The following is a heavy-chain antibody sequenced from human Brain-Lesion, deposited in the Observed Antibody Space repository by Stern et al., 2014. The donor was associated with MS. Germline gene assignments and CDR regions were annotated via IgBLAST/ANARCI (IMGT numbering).Heavy chain of an antibody. J-gene: IGHJ4*02. CDR3: ARHDSVPRPSQLYSARDRGPGYFDY. Sequence: QLVESGPGLVKPSETLSLTCTVSGGSISSSTYYRAWIRQPPGKGLEWIGNIYYSGFTYYNPSLKSRVTISVDMSKNQFSLKLSSVTAADTAIYYCARHDSVPRPSQLYSARDRGPGYFDYWGQGTLVTVSS. CDR1: GGSISSSTYY. CDR2: IYYSGFT. V-gene: IGHV4-39*01. D-gene: IGHD1-26*01.